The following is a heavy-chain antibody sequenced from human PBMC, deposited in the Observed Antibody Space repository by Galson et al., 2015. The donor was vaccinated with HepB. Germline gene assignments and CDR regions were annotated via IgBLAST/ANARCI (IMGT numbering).Heavy chain of an antibody. CDR1: VFTFSKAW. D-gene: IGHD3-10*01. CDR2: IKSKSDGGTI. V-gene: IGHV3-15*01. CDR3: ITDGIYYGSGNYYIFFDY. Sequence: SLRLSCAASVFTFSKAWMSWVRQAPGKGLEWVGRIKSKSDGGTIDYAAPVKGRFTISRDDSKNTLYLQMNSLKTEDTAVYYCITDGIYYGSGNYYIFFDYWGQGTLVTVSS. J-gene: IGHJ4*02.